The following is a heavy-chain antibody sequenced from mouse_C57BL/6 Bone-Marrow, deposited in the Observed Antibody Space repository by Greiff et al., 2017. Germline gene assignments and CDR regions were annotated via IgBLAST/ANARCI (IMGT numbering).Heavy chain of an antibody. D-gene: IGHD1-1*01. CDR3: TSFNYYGSSSDY. CDR2: IDPETGGT. V-gene: IGHV1-15*01. CDR1: GYTFTDYE. J-gene: IGHJ2*01. Sequence: VQLQQSGAELVRPGASVTLSCKASGYTFTDYEMHWVKQTPVHGLEWIGAIDPETGGTAYNQKFKGKAILTADKSSSTAYMELRSLTSDDSAVYYCTSFNYYGSSSDYWGQGTTLTVSS.